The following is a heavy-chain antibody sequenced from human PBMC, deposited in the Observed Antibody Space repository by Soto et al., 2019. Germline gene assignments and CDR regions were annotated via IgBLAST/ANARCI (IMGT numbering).Heavy chain of an antibody. CDR2: ISGSGGST. Sequence: EVQLLESGGGLVQPGGSLRLSCAASGFTFSSYAMSWVRQAPGKGLEWVSAISGSGGSTYYADSVKGRFTISRDNSKNTLYLQMNSLTAEDTAVYYCAKDYCSSTSCQGGWFDPWGQGTLVTVSS. V-gene: IGHV3-23*01. D-gene: IGHD2-2*01. CDR3: AKDYCSSTSCQGGWFDP. J-gene: IGHJ5*02. CDR1: GFTFSSYA.